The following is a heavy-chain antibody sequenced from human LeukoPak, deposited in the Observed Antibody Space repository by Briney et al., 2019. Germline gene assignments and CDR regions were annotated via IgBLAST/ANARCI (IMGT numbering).Heavy chain of an antibody. Sequence: PSETLSLTCTVSGDSHSRYYWGWIRQPPGKGLECIGNIYYTGSADYNPSLKSRDTISIDTSKNQFSLKLNSVTAADTAVYDCASQLDAFDIWDQGTMVTVSS. CDR3: ASQLDAFDI. V-gene: IGHV4-39*01. CDR1: GDSHSRYY. CDR2: IYYTGSA. J-gene: IGHJ3*02.